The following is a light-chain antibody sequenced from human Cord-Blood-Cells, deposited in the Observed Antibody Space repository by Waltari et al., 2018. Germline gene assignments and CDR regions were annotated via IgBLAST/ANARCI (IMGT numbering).Light chain of an antibody. CDR3: AAWDDSLNGAV. J-gene: IGLJ7*01. Sequence: QSVLTHPPSASGTPGQRVTIPCSGTSANIGSNTVHWYQQLPGTAPKLLIYSNNRRPSGVPDRFSGSKSGTSASLAISGLQSEDEADYYCAAWDDSLNGAVFGGGTQLTVL. CDR1: SANIGSNT. V-gene: IGLV1-44*01. CDR2: SNN.